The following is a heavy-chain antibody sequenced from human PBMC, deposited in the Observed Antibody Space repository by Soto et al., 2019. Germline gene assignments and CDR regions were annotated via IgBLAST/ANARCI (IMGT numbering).Heavy chain of an antibody. D-gene: IGHD3-3*01. Sequence: GGSLRLSCAASGFTFSSYGMHWVRQAPGKGLEWVAVISYDGSNKYYADSVKGRFTISRDNSKNTLYLQMNSLRAEDTAVDYCAKDLNFWSGYYTGFHNYYYYGMDVWGQGTTVTVSS. CDR3: AKDLNFWSGYYTGFHNYYYYGMDV. V-gene: IGHV3-30*18. CDR1: GFTFSSYG. J-gene: IGHJ6*02. CDR2: ISYDGSNK.